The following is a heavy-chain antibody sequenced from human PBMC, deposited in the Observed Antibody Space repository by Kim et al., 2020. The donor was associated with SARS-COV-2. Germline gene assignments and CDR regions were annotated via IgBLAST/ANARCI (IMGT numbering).Heavy chain of an antibody. CDR2: ICNSRPT. CDR1: GGSVSSADYY. J-gene: IGHJ4*02. D-gene: IGHD3-16*01. CDR3: ARIPARAAATGLGGFDF. V-gene: IGHV4-31*11. Sequence: SETLSLTCAVSGGSVSSADYYWSWIRQHPGKGLEWIGYICNSRPTYHNPSLKSRLTISFDTSKNHFSLNLNSMTAADTAVYYCARIPARAAATGLGGFDFWGQGILVTVSS.